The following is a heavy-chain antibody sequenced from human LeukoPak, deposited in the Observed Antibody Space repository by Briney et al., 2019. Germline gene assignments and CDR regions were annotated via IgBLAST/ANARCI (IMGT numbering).Heavy chain of an antibody. D-gene: IGHD6-13*01. CDR2: IYYSGST. CDR3: ARETGYSSSWYRS. J-gene: IGHJ5*02. CDR1: GGSISSYS. V-gene: IGHV4-59*06. Sequence: SETLSLTCTVSGGSISSYSWSWIREPPGKGLEWIGYIYYSGSTYYNPSLKSRVTISVDTSKNQFSLKLSSVTAADTAVYYCARETGYSSSWYRSWGQGTLVTVSS.